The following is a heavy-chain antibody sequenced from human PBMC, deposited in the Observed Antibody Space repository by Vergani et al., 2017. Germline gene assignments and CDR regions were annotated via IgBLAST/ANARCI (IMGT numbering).Heavy chain of an antibody. CDR2: IRDKAYNYAT. CDR3: FYDFWAGYDSGDV. J-gene: IGHJ6*04. V-gene: IGHV3-73*02. Sequence: EAQLVESGGGLVQRGGSLRLSCAASGFTFSDSAIHWVRQTSGKGLEWIGRIRDKAYNYATVYAVSVKGRFTISRDDSKKTAYLQMNGLTTEDTAVYYCFYDFWAGYDSGDVWGKGTTVTVSS. D-gene: IGHD3/OR15-3a*01. CDR1: GFTFSDSA.